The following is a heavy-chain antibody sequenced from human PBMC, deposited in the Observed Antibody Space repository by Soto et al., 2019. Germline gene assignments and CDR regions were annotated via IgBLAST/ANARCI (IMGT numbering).Heavy chain of an antibody. V-gene: IGHV3-7*03. Sequence: GGSLRLSCETSGFRFSLYSMNWVRQAPGKGLEWVAYIKQDGSEKSYVDSVKGRFSISRDNTKNTVYLQMNSLRAEDTAVYYWAKIGSVRAVLDPWGQGALVTVSS. CDR2: IKQDGSEK. J-gene: IGHJ5*02. CDR3: AKIGSVRAVLDP. CDR1: GFRFSLYS. D-gene: IGHD3-10*01.